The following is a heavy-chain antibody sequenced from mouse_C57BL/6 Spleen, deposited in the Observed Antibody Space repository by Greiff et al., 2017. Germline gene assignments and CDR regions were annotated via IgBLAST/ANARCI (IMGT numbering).Heavy chain of an antibody. CDR3: ARESVVATDY. CDR2: IHPNSGST. D-gene: IGHD1-1*01. CDR1: GYTFTSYW. Sequence: QVQLQQPGAELVKPGASVKLSCKASGYTFTSYWMHWVKQRPGQGLEWIGMIHPNSGSTNYNEKFKSKATLTVDKSSSSAYMQLSSLTSEDSAVYYCARESVVATDYWGQGTTLTVAS. V-gene: IGHV1-64*01. J-gene: IGHJ2*01.